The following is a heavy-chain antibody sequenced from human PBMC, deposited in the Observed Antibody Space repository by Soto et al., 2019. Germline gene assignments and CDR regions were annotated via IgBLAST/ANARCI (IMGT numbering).Heavy chain of an antibody. CDR2: IYPGDSDT. CDR3: ARRFHGMDYGKDV. D-gene: IGHD2-8*01. J-gene: IGHJ6*02. Sequence: SLKISCKGSGYSFTSYWTGWVRQMPGKGLEWMGIIYPGDSDTRYSPSFQGQVTISADKSISTAYLQWSSLKASDTAMYYCARRFHGMDYGKDVWGQGTTVTVSS. V-gene: IGHV5-51*01. CDR1: GYSFTSYW.